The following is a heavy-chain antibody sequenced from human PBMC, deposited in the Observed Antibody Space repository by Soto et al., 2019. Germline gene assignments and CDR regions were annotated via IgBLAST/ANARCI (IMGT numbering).Heavy chain of an antibody. D-gene: IGHD1-1*01. J-gene: IGHJ6*03. CDR1: GFTFTSSA. V-gene: IGHV1-58*02. Sequence: GASVKVSCKASGFTFTSSAMQWVRQARGQRLEWIGWIVVGSGNTNYAQKFQERVTITRDMSTSTAYMELSSLRSEDTAVYYCAADSSATNRHPYYYYYYYMDVWGKGTTVTVSS. CDR2: IVVGSGNT. CDR3: AADSSATNRHPYYYYYYYMDV.